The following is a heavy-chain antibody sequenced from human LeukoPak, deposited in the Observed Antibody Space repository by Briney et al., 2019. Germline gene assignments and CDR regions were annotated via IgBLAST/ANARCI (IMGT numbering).Heavy chain of an antibody. J-gene: IGHJ4*02. CDR3: AKNSPGRAIDY. CDR1: GFTFTTYA. Sequence: GGSLRLSCAASGFTFTTYAMSWVRQAPGKGLEWVSTIGTGRDTYYADSVKGRFTISRDNSKNTLSLQMNSLRAEDTAKYYCAKNSPGRAIDYWGQGTLVIVPS. V-gene: IGHV3-23*01. D-gene: IGHD2-15*01. CDR2: IGTGRDT.